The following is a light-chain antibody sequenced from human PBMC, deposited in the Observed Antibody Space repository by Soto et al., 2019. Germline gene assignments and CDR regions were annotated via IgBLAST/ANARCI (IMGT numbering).Light chain of an antibody. J-gene: IGKJ5*01. Sequence: EIVLTQSPATLSLSPGERATLSCRASQSINRYLAWYQQKPGQAPRLLIYYASNRAAGIPARFSGSGSGTDFTLTISSLEPEDFAVYYCQQRSNWPTFGQGTRLEIK. CDR2: YAS. CDR1: QSINRY. CDR3: QQRSNWPT. V-gene: IGKV3-11*01.